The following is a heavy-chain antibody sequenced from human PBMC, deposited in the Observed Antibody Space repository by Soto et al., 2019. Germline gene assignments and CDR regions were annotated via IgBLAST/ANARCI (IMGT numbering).Heavy chain of an antibody. J-gene: IGHJ4*02. D-gene: IGHD2-15*01. Sequence: GGSLRLSCVASGFTFSSYSMNWVRQAPGKGLEWVSHGSRSNNNMYYADSVKGRFTTSRDNAKNSLYLQINSLRDEDTAVYYCARDQDYSFDYWGQGTLVTVSS. CDR1: GFTFSSYS. CDR2: GSRSNNNM. V-gene: IGHV3-48*02. CDR3: ARDQDYSFDY.